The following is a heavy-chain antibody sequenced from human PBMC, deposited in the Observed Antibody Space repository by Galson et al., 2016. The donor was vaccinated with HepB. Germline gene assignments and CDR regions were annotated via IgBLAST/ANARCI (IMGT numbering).Heavy chain of an antibody. CDR2: TQYRSKWEN. V-gene: IGHV6-1*01. Sequence: ISGDSVSSGTAAWHWIRQSPSRGLEWLARTQYRSKWENHYAASVGSRVTVIPDTSKNLLTLQVNSVTPEDTAVYYCVRGPPAYHYYGMDVWGQGTTVTVSS. CDR3: VRGPPAYHYYGMDV. CDR1: GDSVSSGTAA. J-gene: IGHJ6*02.